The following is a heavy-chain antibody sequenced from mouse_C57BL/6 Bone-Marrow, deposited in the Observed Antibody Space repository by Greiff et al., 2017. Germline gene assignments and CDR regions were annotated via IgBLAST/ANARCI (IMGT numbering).Heavy chain of an antibody. J-gene: IGHJ2*01. Sequence: QVTLKESGPGILQSSQTLSLTCSFSGFSLSTSGMGVSWIRQPSGKGLEWLAHIYWDDDKRYNPSLKSRLTISKDTSRNHVFLKITSVDTADTATYYCARRGGGLRRRKNVGYFDYWGQGTTLTVSS. CDR3: ARRGGGLRRRKNVGYFDY. CDR1: GFSLSTSGMG. CDR2: IYWDDDK. D-gene: IGHD2-2*01. V-gene: IGHV8-12*01.